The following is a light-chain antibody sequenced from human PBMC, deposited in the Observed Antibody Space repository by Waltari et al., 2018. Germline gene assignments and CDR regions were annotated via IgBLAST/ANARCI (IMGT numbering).Light chain of an antibody. CDR2: DTS. V-gene: IGKV3-20*01. CDR3: QHYLRLPAT. CDR1: QSVGRS. Sequence: IVLTQSPGTLSLSPGERATLACRASQSVGRSLAWYQQKPGQAPRLLIYDTSRRATGIPDRFSGSGSGTDFSLTISRLEPEDFAVYYCQHYLRLPATFGQGTKVEI. J-gene: IGKJ1*01.